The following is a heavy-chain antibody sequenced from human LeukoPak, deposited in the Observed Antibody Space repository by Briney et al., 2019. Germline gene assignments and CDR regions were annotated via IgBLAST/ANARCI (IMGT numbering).Heavy chain of an antibody. Sequence: SETLSLTCTVSDGSIGSYYWNWIRQPPGKGLEWIGYIYYSGSTNYSPSLKSRVTISVDTSKNQFSLKLNSVTAADTAVYYCARVMRGADSSGYYGYYFDYWGQGTLVTVSS. J-gene: IGHJ4*02. CDR2: IYYSGST. CDR3: ARVMRGADSSGYYGYYFDY. CDR1: DGSIGSYY. V-gene: IGHV4-59*01. D-gene: IGHD3-22*01.